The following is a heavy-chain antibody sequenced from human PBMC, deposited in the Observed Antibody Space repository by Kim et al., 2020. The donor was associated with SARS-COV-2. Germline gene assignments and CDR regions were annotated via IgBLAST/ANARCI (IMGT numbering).Heavy chain of an antibody. Sequence: TYYADSVKRRFHISKDNSKSTLYLQMNSLRAEDTAVYYCAYSSTWYQFDYWGQGTLVTVSS. D-gene: IGHD6-13*01. V-gene: IGHV3-23*01. CDR2: T. J-gene: IGHJ4*02. CDR3: AYSSTWYQFDY.